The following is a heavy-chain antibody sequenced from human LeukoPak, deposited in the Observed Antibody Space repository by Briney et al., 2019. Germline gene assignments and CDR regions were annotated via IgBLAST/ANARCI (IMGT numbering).Heavy chain of an antibody. J-gene: IGHJ4*02. V-gene: IGHV3-23*01. Sequence: GGSLRLSCAASGFTFSSYAMSWVRQAPGKGLEWVSDISGSTLATYYVDSVKGRFTISRDNSKNTLYLQMNSLKAEDTAVYYCARLTGASNSGYWGQGTLVTVSS. CDR3: ARLTGASNSGY. D-gene: IGHD2-8*02. CDR2: ISGSTLAT. CDR1: GFTFSSYA.